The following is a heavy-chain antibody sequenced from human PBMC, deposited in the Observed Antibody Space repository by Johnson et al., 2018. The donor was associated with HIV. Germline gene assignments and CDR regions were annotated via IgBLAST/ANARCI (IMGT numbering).Heavy chain of an antibody. Sequence: QVQLVESGGGVVQPGGSLTLSCAASGFAFHAYGMHWVRQAPGTGLEWVTFIRYYGSNTYYADSVNGRFTISSDNSMNTLYLQMYSLRTEDTAVYYCAKDVGNYWPNAFDVWGQGTMLSVSS. CDR3: AKDVGNYWPNAFDV. CDR2: IRYYGSNT. D-gene: IGHD3-22*01. CDR1: GFAFHAYG. V-gene: IGHV3-30*02. J-gene: IGHJ3*01.